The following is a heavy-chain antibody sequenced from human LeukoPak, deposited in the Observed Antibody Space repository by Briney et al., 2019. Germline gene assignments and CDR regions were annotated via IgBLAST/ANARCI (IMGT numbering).Heavy chain of an antibody. CDR1: GASISNSY. J-gene: IGHJ3*02. CDR2: IYYSGST. V-gene: IGHV4-59*01. D-gene: IGHD5-24*01. CDR3: ARNRERWLQLDAFDI. Sequence: SETLSLTCTVSGASISNSYWTWIRQPPGKGLEWIGYIYYSGSTNYNPSLKSRVTISVDTSKNQFSLKLSSVTAADTAVYYCARNRERWLQLDAFDIWGQGTMVTVSS.